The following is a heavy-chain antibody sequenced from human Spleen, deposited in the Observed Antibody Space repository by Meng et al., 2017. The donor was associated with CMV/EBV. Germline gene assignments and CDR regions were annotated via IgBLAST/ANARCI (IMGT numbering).Heavy chain of an antibody. Sequence: GESLKISCAACGFTSSSYDIHWEWVSTIGTAGDTNSPGSVKGRFTISRDNAKNSLYLQMNSLRAEDTAVYYCARDLGWELPHSPIYYYYYGMDVWGQGTTVTVSS. J-gene: IGHJ6*02. D-gene: IGHD1-26*01. CDR2: IGTAGDT. V-gene: IGHV3-13*01. CDR1: GFTSSSYD. CDR3: ARDLGWELPHSPIYYYYYGMDV.